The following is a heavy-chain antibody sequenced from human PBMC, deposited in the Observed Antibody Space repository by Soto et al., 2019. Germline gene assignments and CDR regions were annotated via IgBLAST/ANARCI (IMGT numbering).Heavy chain of an antibody. J-gene: IGHJ6*02. V-gene: IGHV3-30*18. D-gene: IGHD6-13*01. CDR2: ISYDGSNK. CDR1: GFTFSSYG. Sequence: GGSLRLSCAASGFTFSSYGMHWVRQAPGKGLEWVAVISYDGSNKYYADSVKGRFTISRDNSKNTLYLQMNSLRAEDTAVYYCAKDLSGGYYYYNGMDVWGQGTTVTVSS. CDR3: AKDLSGGYYYYNGMDV.